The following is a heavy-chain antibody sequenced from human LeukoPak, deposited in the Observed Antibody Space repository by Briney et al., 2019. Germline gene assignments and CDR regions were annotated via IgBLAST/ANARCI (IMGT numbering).Heavy chain of an antibody. CDR2: ISGSGGST. V-gene: IGHV3-23*01. J-gene: IGHJ4*02. CDR1: GFTFSSYA. CDR3: AKASSSITMIVVVITPYFDY. Sequence: PGGSLRLSCAASGFTFSSYAMSWVRQAPGKGLEWVSAISGSGGSTYYADSVKGRFTISRDNSKNTLYLQMNSLRAEDTAVYYCAKASSSITMIVVVITPYFDYWGQGTLATVSS. D-gene: IGHD3-22*01.